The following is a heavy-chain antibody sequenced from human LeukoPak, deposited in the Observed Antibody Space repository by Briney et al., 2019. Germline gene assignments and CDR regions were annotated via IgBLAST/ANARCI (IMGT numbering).Heavy chain of an antibody. CDR3: ARDSISSGWNGSPSYPLLLFY. CDR1: GFTFSSYS. V-gene: IGHV3-48*02. D-gene: IGHD6-19*01. CDR2: ISSSSSTI. Sequence: GGSLRLSCAASGFTFSSYSMNWVRQAPGKGLEWVSYISSSSSTIYYADSVKGRFTISRDNAKNSLYLQMNSLRDEDTAVYYCARDSISSGWNGSPSYPLLLFYGGKETLVTVSS. J-gene: IGHJ4*02.